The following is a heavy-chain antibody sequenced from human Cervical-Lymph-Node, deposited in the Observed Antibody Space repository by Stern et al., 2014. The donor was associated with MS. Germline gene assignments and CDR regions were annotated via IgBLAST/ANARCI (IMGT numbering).Heavy chain of an antibody. D-gene: IGHD1-26*01. Sequence: IQLGESGAEVKKPGSSVKVSCKASGGTFSSYAISWVRQAPGQGLEWMGGLITIFGTANYAQKFQGRVTITADESTSTAYMELSSLRSEDTAVYYCARGELKEGLVRGMDVWGQGTTVTVSS. CDR3: ARGELKEGLVRGMDV. CDR2: LITIFGTA. J-gene: IGHJ6*02. CDR1: GGTFSSYA. V-gene: IGHV1-69*01.